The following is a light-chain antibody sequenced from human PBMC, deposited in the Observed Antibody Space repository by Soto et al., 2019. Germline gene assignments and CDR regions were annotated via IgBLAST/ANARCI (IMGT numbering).Light chain of an antibody. J-gene: IGLJ1*01. CDR1: TSDIGAYNY. V-gene: IGLV2-8*01. CDR3: SSFAGTNSFV. CDR2: EVT. Sequence: QSGLTQPPSASGSPGQSVTISCTGTTSDIGAYNYVSWYQQRPGKAPKLIIYEVTRRPSGVPDRIFGSKSYTTASLTVSGLQAEDEADYYCSSFAGTNSFVFGTGNKVTVL.